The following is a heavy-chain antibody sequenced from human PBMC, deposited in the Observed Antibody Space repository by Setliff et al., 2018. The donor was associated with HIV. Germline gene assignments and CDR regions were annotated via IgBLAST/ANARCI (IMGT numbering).Heavy chain of an antibody. J-gene: IGHJ4*02. CDR2: IYSSGST. CDR1: GGSISSYY. D-gene: IGHD3-3*01. Sequence: SETLSLTCTVSGGSISSYYWSWIRQPPGKGLEWIGNIYSSGSTNYNPSLKSRVTISVDTSKNQFSLKLTSVTATDTAVYYCASEKKAWSVSDSFYEYWGQGVPVTVSS. CDR3: ASEKKAWSVSDSFYEY. V-gene: IGHV4-4*09.